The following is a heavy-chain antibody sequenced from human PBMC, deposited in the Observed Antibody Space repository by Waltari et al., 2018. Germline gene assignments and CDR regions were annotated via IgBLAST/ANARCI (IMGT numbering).Heavy chain of an antibody. D-gene: IGHD3-3*01. V-gene: IGHV3-53*01. Sequence: EVQLVESGGGLIQPGESLRLSCAASGLSVSSNYMRWVRQAPGKGLEWVSVLYNGDSTHYADSVEGRFTISRDNSKNTLYLQMNSLRGEDTAVYYCAKGEEWPTVVRHWGQGTLVTVSS. CDR2: LYNGDST. CDR1: GLSVSSNY. J-gene: IGHJ4*02. CDR3: AKGEEWPTVVRH.